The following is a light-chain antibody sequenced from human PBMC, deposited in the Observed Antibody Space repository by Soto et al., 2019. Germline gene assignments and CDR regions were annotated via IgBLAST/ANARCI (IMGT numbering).Light chain of an antibody. CDR3: SSYVGRNQPVV. Sequence: QSALTQPPSASGSPGQSVTISCTGTSSDVGGYNYVSLYQHHPGKAPKLLIYEVSKRPSGVPDRFSGSKSGNTASLTVSGLQADADADYYCSSYVGRNQPVVFGGGAKLTVL. CDR1: SSDVGGYNY. CDR2: EVS. V-gene: IGLV2-8*01. J-gene: IGLJ2*01.